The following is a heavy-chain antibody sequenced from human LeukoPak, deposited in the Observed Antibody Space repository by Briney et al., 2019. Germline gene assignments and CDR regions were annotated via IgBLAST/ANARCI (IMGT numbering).Heavy chain of an antibody. CDR2: IFYSGST. D-gene: IGHD2-15*01. V-gene: IGHV4-39*07. CDR1: GGSIASNNHC. CDR3: ARVYVVVTATGIKYYFDY. Sequence: KTSETLSLTCTVSGGSIASNNHCWGWIRQPPGKGLEWIGSIFYSGSTYDNPSLKSRVTISVDTSKNQFSLKLSSVTAADTAVYYCARVYVVVTATGIKYYFDYWGQGTLVTVSS. J-gene: IGHJ4*02.